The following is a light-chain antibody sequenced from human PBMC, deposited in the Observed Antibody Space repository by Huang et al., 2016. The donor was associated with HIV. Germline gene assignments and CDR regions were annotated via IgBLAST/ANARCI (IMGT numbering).Light chain of an antibody. V-gene: IGKV1-39*01. J-gene: IGKJ2*01. CDR2: AAS. CDR3: QQSYSTPHT. Sequence: DIQMTQSPSSLSASVGDRVTIPCRASQSISSYLNWYQQKPGKAPKLLIYAASSLQSGVPSRFSGSGSGTDFTLTISSLQPEDFATYYCQQSYSTPHTFGQGTRLAIK. CDR1: QSISSY.